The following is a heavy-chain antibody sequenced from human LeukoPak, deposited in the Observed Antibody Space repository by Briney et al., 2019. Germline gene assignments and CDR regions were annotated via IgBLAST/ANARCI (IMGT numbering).Heavy chain of an antibody. Sequence: LSGGSLRLSCGASGLTLSSSGMSWVRQAPGKGLEWVSAISGSGGSTYYADSVKGRFTISRDNSKNTLYLQMNSLRAEDTAVYYCARGGPGGYYYGSGSNYDAFDIWGQGTMVTVSS. J-gene: IGHJ3*02. CDR1: GLTLSSSG. V-gene: IGHV3-23*01. CDR3: ARGGPGGYYYGSGSNYDAFDI. D-gene: IGHD3-10*01. CDR2: ISGSGGST.